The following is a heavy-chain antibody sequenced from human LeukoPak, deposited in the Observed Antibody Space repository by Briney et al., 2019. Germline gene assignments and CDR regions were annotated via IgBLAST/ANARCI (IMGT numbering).Heavy chain of an antibody. D-gene: IGHD1-26*01. Sequence: LETLSLTCTVSGGSISSNSHYWGWIRQTPGKGLEWIGSIFYSGTTYYNPSLKSRVTISIDTSKNQFSLKLSSVTAADTAVYFCARHLYGESYYFWGQGTLVTVSS. CDR2: IFYSGTT. V-gene: IGHV4-39*01. CDR3: ARHLYGESYYF. J-gene: IGHJ4*02. CDR1: GGSISSNSHY.